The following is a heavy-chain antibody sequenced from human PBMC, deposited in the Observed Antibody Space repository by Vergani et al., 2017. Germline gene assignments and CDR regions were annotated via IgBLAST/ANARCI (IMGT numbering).Heavy chain of an antibody. CDR2: ISGRSSYV. J-gene: IGHJ4*02. CDR1: GFTFGDHG. V-gene: IGHV3-21*06. Sequence: VQLVESGGGVVQPGRSLRLSCAASGFTFGDHGIHWVRQAPGSGLEWVASISGRSSYVNYAVSVKGRFTISRDNAKNSLFLQMNSLRAEDTAVYYCVREETFYDSVSDYLAGYFDHWGQGALVTVSS. D-gene: IGHD3-3*01. CDR3: VREETFYDSVSDYLAGYFDH.